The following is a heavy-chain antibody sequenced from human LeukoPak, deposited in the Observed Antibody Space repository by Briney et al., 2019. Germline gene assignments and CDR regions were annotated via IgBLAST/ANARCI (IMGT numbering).Heavy chain of an antibody. CDR2: ISWNSGSI. D-gene: IGHD3-10*01. J-gene: IGHJ4*02. CDR1: GFTFNDYA. CDR3: ASSYVSLLYMVY. Sequence: PGGSLRLSCAASGFTFNDYAMHWVRQAPGKGLEWVSGISWNSGSIGYADSVKGRFTISRDNSKNTLYLHMNSLRAEDTALYYCASSYVSLLYMVYWGQGTLVTVSS. V-gene: IGHV3-9*01.